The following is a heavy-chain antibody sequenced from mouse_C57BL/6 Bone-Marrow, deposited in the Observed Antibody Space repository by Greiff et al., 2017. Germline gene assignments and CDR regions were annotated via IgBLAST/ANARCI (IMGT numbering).Heavy chain of an antibody. D-gene: IGHD1-1*01. CDR1: GYAFSSSW. CDR3: VYYYGSSYETY. Sequence: VQVVESGPELVKPGASVKISCKASGYAFSSSWMNWVKQRPGKGLEWIGRIYPGDGDTNYNGKFKGKATLTADKSSSTAYMQLSSLTSEDSAVDCCVYYYGSSYETYWGQGTLVTVSA. J-gene: IGHJ3*01. V-gene: IGHV1-82*01. CDR2: IYPGDGDT.